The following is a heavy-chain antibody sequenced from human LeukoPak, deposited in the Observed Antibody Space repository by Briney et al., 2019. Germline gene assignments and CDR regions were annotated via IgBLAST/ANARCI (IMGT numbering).Heavy chain of an antibody. V-gene: IGHV1-18*01. CDR1: GYTFTSYG. CDR2: ISAYNGNT. CDR3: ARVGKAPMVRGVIMP. D-gene: IGHD3-10*01. J-gene: IGHJ4*02. Sequence: ASVKVSCKASGYTFTSYGISWVRQAPGQGLEWMGWISAYNGNTNYAQKLQGRVTMTTGTSTSTAYMELRSLRSDDTAVYYCARVGKAPMVRGVIMPWGQGTLVTVSS.